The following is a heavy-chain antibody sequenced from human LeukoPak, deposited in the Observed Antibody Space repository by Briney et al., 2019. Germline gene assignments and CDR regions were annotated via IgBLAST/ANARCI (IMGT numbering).Heavy chain of an antibody. Sequence: PGGSLRLSCAASGFTFSSYGMHWVRQAPGKGLEWVAFIRYDGSNKYYADSVKGRFTISRDNSKNTLFLQMNSLRAEDTAVYYCAKDAWYSSSWYYYYYMDVWGKGTTVTVSS. J-gene: IGHJ6*03. CDR3: AKDAWYSSSWYYYYYMDV. CDR2: IRYDGSNK. D-gene: IGHD6-13*01. CDR1: GFTFSSYG. V-gene: IGHV3-30*02.